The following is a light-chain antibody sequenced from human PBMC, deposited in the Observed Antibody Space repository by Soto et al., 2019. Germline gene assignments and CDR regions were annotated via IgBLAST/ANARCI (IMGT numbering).Light chain of an antibody. V-gene: IGLV2-11*01. CDR2: DVN. Sequence: QSALTQPRSVSGSPGQSVTLSCTGTSSDVGGYHYVSWCQHHPGKAPKIIIFDVNKRPSGVPDRFSGSKSGNTASLTISGLQTEDEADYYCCSYAGSYTLVFGGGTKVTVL. CDR3: CSYAGSYTLV. J-gene: IGLJ2*01. CDR1: SSDVGGYHY.